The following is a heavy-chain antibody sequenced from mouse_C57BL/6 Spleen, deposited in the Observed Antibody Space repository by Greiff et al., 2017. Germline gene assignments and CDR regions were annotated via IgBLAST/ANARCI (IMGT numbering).Heavy chain of an antibody. CDR1: GYTFTDYY. J-gene: IGHJ4*01. CDR2: IGPGSGST. D-gene: IGHD1-1*01. Sequence: QVQLQQSGAELVKPGASVKISCKASGYTFTDYYINWVKQRPGQGLEWIGKIGPGSGSTYYNEKFKGKATLTADKSSSTAYMQLSSLTSEDSAVYFCARERITTVPLYYYAMDYWGQGTSVTVSS. CDR3: ARERITTVPLYYYAMDY. V-gene: IGHV1-77*01.